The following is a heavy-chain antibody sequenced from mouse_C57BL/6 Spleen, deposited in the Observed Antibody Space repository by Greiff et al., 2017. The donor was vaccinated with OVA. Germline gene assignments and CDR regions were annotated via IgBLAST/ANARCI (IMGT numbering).Heavy chain of an antibody. CDR3: ARESDYDEGMDY. V-gene: IGHV3-6*01. CDR1: GYSITSGYY. CDR2: ISYDGSN. Sequence: EVKLQESGPGLVKPSQSLSLTCSVTGYSITSGYYWNWIRQFPGNKLEWMGYISYDGSNNYNPSLKNRISITRDTSKNQFFLKLNSVTTEDTATYYCARESDYDEGMDYWGQGTSVTVSS. D-gene: IGHD2-4*01. J-gene: IGHJ4*01.